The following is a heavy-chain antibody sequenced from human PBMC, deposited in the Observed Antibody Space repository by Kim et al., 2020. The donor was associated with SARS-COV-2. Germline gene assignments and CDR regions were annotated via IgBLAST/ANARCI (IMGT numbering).Heavy chain of an antibody. J-gene: IGHJ5*02. CDR1: GGSFSGYY. CDR2: INHSGST. D-gene: IGHD6-19*01. Sequence: SETLSLTCAVYGGSFSGYYWSWIRQPPGKGLEWIGEINHSGSTNYNPSLKSRVTILVDTSKNQFSLKLSSVTAADTAVYYCARGISIAVAGLTQYNWFDPWGQGTLVTVSS. V-gene: IGHV4-34*01. CDR3: ARGISIAVAGLTQYNWFDP.